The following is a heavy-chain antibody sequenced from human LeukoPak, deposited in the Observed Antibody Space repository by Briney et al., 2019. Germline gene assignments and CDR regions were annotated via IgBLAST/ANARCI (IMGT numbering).Heavy chain of an antibody. D-gene: IGHD6-6*01. J-gene: IGHJ6*03. V-gene: IGHV3-48*04. CDR1: GFTFSDYT. Sequence: GGSLRLSCAASGFTFSDYTMNWVRQAPGKGLEWVSYISSSSSTIYYADSVKGRFTISRDNAKNSLYLQMNSLRAEDTAVYYCARAPLAARPYYYYYMDVWGKGTTVTVSS. CDR3: ARAPLAARPYYYYYMDV. CDR2: ISSSSSTI.